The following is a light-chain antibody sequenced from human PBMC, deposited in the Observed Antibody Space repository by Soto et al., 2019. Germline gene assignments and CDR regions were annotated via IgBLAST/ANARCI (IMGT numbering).Light chain of an antibody. V-gene: IGLV2-11*01. CDR3: CSYAGSYCYV. Sequence: QSALTQPRSVSGSPGQSVAISCTGTTSDVGGYSYVSWYQQHPSKAPKLMIYDVTKRPSGVPDRFSGSKSGNTASLTISGLQAEDEADYYCCSYAGSYCYVFGTGTKVTVL. J-gene: IGLJ1*01. CDR2: DVT. CDR1: TSDVGGYSY.